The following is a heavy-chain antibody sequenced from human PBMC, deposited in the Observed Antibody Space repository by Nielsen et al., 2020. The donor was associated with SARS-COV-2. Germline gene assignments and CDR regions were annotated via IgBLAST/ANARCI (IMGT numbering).Heavy chain of an antibody. D-gene: IGHD5-18*01. Sequence: LSLTCAASGFTFSSYAMSWVRQAPGKGLEWVSAISGSGGSTYYADSVKGRFTISRDNSKNTLYLQMNSLRAEDTAVYYCAKGQEKGYSYGYGFDYWGQGTLVTVSS. CDR3: AKGQEKGYSYGYGFDY. V-gene: IGHV3-23*01. J-gene: IGHJ4*02. CDR1: GFTFSSYA. CDR2: ISGSGGST.